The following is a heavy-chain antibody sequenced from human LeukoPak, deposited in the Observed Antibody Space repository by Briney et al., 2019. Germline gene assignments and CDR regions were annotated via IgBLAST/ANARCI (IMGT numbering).Heavy chain of an antibody. D-gene: IGHD3-16*02. CDR2: IYYSGST. J-gene: IGHJ4*02. Sequence: SETLSLTCTVSGGSISSYYWSWIRQPPGKGLEWIGYIYYSGSTNYNPSLKSRVTISVDTSKNQFSLKLSSVTAADTAVYYCARFVWGSYPTFEDYWGQGTLVTVSS. CDR1: GGSISSYY. CDR3: ARFVWGSYPTFEDY. V-gene: IGHV4-59*01.